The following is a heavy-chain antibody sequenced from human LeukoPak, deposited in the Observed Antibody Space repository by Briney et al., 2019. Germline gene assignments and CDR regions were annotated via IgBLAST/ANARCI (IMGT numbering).Heavy chain of an antibody. V-gene: IGHV3-23*01. CDR2: ITASGGST. CDR1: GFTFSSYA. D-gene: IGHD1-26*01. J-gene: IGHJ6*02. Sequence: GGFLRLSCVVSGFTFSSYAMNWVRQAPGKGLEWVSGITASGGSTYYTDSVKGRFTISRDNSKNTLFMQMNSLRDEDTALYYCAKYVGQSGSNHYGLDVWGQGTAVTVSS. CDR3: AKYVGQSGSNHYGLDV.